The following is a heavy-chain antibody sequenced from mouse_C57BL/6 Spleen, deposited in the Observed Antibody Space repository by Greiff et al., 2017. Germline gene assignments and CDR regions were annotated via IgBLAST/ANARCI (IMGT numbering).Heavy chain of an antibody. CDR2: IDPSDSDT. CDR3: ARWGYKYAMDY. Sequence: QVQLQQPGAELVRPGSSVKLSCKASGYTFTSYWMHWVKQRPIQGLEWIGNIDPSDSDTHYNQKFKDKATLTVDKSSSTAYMQLSRLTSEDSAVYYCARWGYKYAMDYWGQGTSVTVSS. J-gene: IGHJ4*01. V-gene: IGHV1-52*01. D-gene: IGHD1-3*01. CDR1: GYTFTSYW.